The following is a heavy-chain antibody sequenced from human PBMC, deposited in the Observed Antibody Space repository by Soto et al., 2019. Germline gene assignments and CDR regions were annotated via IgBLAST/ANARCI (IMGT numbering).Heavy chain of an antibody. Sequence: PGESLKISCKGSGYTFTNYWIGWVRQMPGKGLEWMGIIYPGDSDTKYNPSFQGQVTISADGSITTTYLQWSSLKASDTAIYYCAASIFYYGMDVWGQGTTVTVSS. CDR1: GYTFTNYW. V-gene: IGHV5-51*01. J-gene: IGHJ6*02. CDR3: AASIFYYGMDV. CDR2: IYPGDSDT.